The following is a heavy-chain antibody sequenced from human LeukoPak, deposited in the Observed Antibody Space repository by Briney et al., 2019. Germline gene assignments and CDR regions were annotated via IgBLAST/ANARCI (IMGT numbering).Heavy chain of an antibody. Sequence: SQTLSLTCTVSGGSISSGGYYWSWIRQPPGKGLEWIGYIYYSGSTNYNPSLKSRVTISVDTSKNQFSLKLSSVTAADTAVYYCARVAVATYTIDYWGQGTLVTVSS. J-gene: IGHJ4*02. CDR3: ARVAVATYTIDY. D-gene: IGHD5-12*01. CDR1: GGSISSGGYY. V-gene: IGHV4-61*08. CDR2: IYYSGST.